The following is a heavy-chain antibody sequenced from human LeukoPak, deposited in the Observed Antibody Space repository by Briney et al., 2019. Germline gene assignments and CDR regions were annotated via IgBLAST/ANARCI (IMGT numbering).Heavy chain of an antibody. CDR1: GFTFSDYY. J-gene: IGHJ4*02. V-gene: IGHV3-11*04. CDR2: ISSSGSSI. Sequence: GGSLRLSCAASGFTFSDYYMSWVRQAPGKGLEWVSYISSSGSSIDYADSVKGRFTISRDNAKNSLYLQMNSLRAEDTAVYYCARSFSSWYPLLCDYWGQGTLVTVSS. D-gene: IGHD6-13*01. CDR3: ARSFSSWYPLLCDY.